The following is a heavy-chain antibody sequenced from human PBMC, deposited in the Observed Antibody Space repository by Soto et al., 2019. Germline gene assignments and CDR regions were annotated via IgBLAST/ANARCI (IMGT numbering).Heavy chain of an antibody. CDR3: TRDPRRKDF. CDR2: ISPGGDII. Sequence: PGGSLRLSCAASGFSLRDYYMTWIRQAPGKGLELLSYISPGGDIIKYADPVKGRFIISRDNAKNSLYLHMNSLRAEDTAVYYCTRDPRRKDFWGQGTLVTVSS. J-gene: IGHJ4*02. V-gene: IGHV3-11*01. CDR1: GFSLRDYY.